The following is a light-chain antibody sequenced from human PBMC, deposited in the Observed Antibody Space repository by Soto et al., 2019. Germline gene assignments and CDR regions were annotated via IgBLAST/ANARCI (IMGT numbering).Light chain of an antibody. CDR2: DAS. J-gene: IGKJ1*01. CDR3: QQRSNWPWT. CDR1: QSVSSY. V-gene: IGKV3-11*01. Sequence: EIVLTQSPATLSLSPGERATLSCRASQSVSSYLAWCQQKPGQAPRLLIYDASNRATGIPARFSGSGSGTDFTLTISSLEPEDFAVYYCQQRSNWPWTFGQGTKV.